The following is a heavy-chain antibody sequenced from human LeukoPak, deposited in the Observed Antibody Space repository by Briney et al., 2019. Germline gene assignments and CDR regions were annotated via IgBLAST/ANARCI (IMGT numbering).Heavy chain of an antibody. J-gene: IGHJ5*02. V-gene: IGHV4-34*01. Sequence: SETLSLTCAVYGGSFSGYYWSWIRQPPGKGLEWIGEINHSGSTNYNPSLKSRVTISVDTSKDQFSLKLSSVTAADTAVYYCAKRGYWFDPWGQGTLVTVSS. CDR1: GGSFSGYY. CDR2: INHSGST. CDR3: AKRGYWFDP.